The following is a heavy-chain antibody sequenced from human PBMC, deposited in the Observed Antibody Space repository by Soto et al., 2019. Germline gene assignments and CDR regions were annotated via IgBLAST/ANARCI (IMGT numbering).Heavy chain of an antibody. CDR1: GFTFSSYA. D-gene: IGHD5-12*01. Sequence: PGGSLRISCAASGFTFSSYAMSWVRQAPGKGLEWVSAISGSGGSTYYADSVKGRFTISRDNSKNTLYLQMNSLRAEDTAVYYCTRDLDSCYVFWGQAPLLSDSS. CDR3: TRDLDSCYVF. V-gene: IGHV3-23*01. CDR2: ISGSGGST. J-gene: IGHJ4*02.